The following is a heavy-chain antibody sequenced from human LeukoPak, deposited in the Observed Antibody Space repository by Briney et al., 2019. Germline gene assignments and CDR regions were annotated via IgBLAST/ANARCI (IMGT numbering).Heavy chain of an antibody. V-gene: IGHV5-51*01. CDR3: ARGAHLAQLGVDRFDP. CDR2: IHPRSSAT. J-gene: IGHJ5*02. CDR1: GAGFDNYW. D-gene: IGHD2-8*01. Sequence: GESLKISARVSGAGFDNYWIGWGRHMSGGGLRGVAIIHPRSSATHYSPSFQGRVSISADKAIITAYLQRNSLWTSDTAIYFCARGAHLAQLGVDRFDPWGQGTLVTVSS.